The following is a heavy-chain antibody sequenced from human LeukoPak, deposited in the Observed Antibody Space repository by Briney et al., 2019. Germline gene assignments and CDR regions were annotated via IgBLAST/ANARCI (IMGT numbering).Heavy chain of an antibody. CDR2: IYYSGST. V-gene: IGHV4-59*01. CDR1: GGSISSYY. CDR3: ARGLGGYGMDV. D-gene: IGHD5-12*01. Sequence: SETLSLTCTVSGGSISSYYWSWIRQPPGKGLEWIGYIYYSGSTNYNPSLKSRVTISVDTSKNQFSLKLSSVTAADTAVYYCARGLGGYGMDVWGRGTLVTVSS. J-gene: IGHJ2*01.